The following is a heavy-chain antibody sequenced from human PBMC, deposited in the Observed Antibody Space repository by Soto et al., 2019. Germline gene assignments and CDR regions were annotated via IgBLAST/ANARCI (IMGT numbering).Heavy chain of an antibody. CDR2: IIPIFGTA. Sequence: SVKVSCKASGGTFSSYAIPWVRQAPGQGLEWMGGIIPIFGTANYAQKFQGRVTITADESTSTAYMELSSLRFEDTAVYYCASLDYYYGSGSDDAFDIWGQGTMVTVSS. J-gene: IGHJ3*02. CDR1: GGTFSSYA. V-gene: IGHV1-69*13. CDR3: ASLDYYYGSGSDDAFDI. D-gene: IGHD3-10*01.